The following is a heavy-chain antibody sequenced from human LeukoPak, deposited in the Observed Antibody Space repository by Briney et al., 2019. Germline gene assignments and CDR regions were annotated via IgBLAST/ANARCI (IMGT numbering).Heavy chain of an antibody. D-gene: IGHD2-15*01. Sequence: GGSLRLSCAASGLPFSSYAMHWVRQAPGKGLEWVALISYDGSNEHYAVSVKGRFTISRDNSKNTLYLQVNSLRAEDTAVYYCAKSKFSCIGNNCYSPDYWGQGTLVTVSS. CDR1: GLPFSSYA. J-gene: IGHJ4*02. CDR2: ISYDGSNE. V-gene: IGHV3-30*18. CDR3: AKSKFSCIGNNCYSPDY.